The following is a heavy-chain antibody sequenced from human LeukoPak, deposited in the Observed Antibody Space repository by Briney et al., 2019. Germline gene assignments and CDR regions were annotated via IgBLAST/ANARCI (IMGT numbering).Heavy chain of an antibody. CDR3: AREVSSAIGDCSSTSCYGGDAFDL. J-gene: IGHJ3*01. CDR1: GGSISSGDFY. D-gene: IGHD2-2*01. V-gene: IGHV4-30-4*01. Sequence: SETLSLTCMVSGGSISSGDFYWSWIRQPPGKGLEWIGYTYHSGSTYYNPSLKSRITISVDTSKNQLSLKVNSVIAADTAVYYCAREVSSAIGDCSSTSCYGGDAFDLWGQGTMVIVSS. CDR2: TYHSGST.